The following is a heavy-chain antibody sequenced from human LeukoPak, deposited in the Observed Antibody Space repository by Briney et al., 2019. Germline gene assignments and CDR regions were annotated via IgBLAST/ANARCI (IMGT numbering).Heavy chain of an antibody. V-gene: IGHV3-7*01. CDR1: GMSLSDFRDAW. CDR2: IKQDGSEK. D-gene: IGHD3-22*01. J-gene: IGHJ3*02. CDR3: ARVIGYYDSSAPDAFDI. Sequence: GGSLRLSCSGTGMSLSDFRDAWMSWVRLAPGKGLEWVANIKQDGSEKYYVDSVKGRFTISRDNAKNSLYLQMNSLRAEDTAVYYCARVIGYYDSSAPDAFDIWGQGTMVTVSS.